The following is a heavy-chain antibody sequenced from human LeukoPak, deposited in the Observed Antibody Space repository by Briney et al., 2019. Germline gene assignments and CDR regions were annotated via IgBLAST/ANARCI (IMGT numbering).Heavy chain of an antibody. J-gene: IGHJ4*02. CDR2: ISSSGGTI. CDR1: GFTFSDYY. D-gene: IGHD6-13*01. Sequence: GGSLRLSCAASGFTFSDYYMSWIRQAPGKGLEWVSYISSSGGTIYYADSVKGRFTISRDNAKNSLYLQMNSLRAEDTAVYYCARLPPYSSSWYFDYWGQGTLVTVSS. CDR3: ARLPPYSSSWYFDY. V-gene: IGHV3-11*01.